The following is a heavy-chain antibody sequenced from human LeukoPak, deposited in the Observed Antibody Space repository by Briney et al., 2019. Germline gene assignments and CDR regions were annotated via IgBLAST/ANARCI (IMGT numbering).Heavy chain of an antibody. CDR1: GYSISSGYY. J-gene: IGHJ4*02. CDR3: ARAAYCSSTNCYGFDY. CDR2: IYHSGST. Sequence: SETLSLTCTVSGYSISSGYYWGWIRQPPGKGLEWIGSIYHSGSTNYNPSLKSRVTFSVDTSKKQFSLKLTSVTAADTAVYYCARAAYCSSTNCYGFDYWGQGTLVTVSS. D-gene: IGHD2-2*01. V-gene: IGHV4-38-2*02.